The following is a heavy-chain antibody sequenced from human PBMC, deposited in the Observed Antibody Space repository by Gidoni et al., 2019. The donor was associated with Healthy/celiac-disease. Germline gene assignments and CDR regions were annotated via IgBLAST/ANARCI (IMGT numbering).Heavy chain of an antibody. CDR1: GFTFSDYY. CDR3: ARVWWSSGWPDY. D-gene: IGHD6-19*01. V-gene: IGHV3-11*06. J-gene: IGHJ4*02. CDR2: ISSSSSYT. Sequence: QVQLVESGGGLVKPGGSLRLSCAASGFTFSDYYMSWIRQAPGKGLEWVSYISSSSSYTNYADSVKGRFTISRDNAKNSLYLQMNSLRAEDTAVYYCARVWWSSGWPDYWGQGTLVTVSS.